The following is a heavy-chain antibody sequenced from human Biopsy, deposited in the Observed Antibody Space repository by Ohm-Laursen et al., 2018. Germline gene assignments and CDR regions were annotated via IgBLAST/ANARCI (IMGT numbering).Heavy chain of an antibody. V-gene: IGHV4-39*01. CDR1: GVSISSTTYY. J-gene: IGHJ4*02. D-gene: IGHD1-26*01. Sequence: SDTLSLTCGVSGVSISSTTYYWGWIRQPPGKGLEWIGSIHYSGTTYYHASLRSRVTISVDKSKNQFSLKLTSVTAAETAVYYCARQGEWEHFADYWGQGTLVSVS. CDR2: IHYSGTT. CDR3: ARQGEWEHFADY.